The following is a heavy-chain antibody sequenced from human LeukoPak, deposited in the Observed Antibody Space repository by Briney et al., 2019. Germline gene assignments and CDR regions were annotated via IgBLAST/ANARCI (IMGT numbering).Heavy chain of an antibody. D-gene: IGHD3-9*01. CDR3: ARGGRYFDWLSYFDY. V-gene: IGHV3-30-3*01. Sequence: TGGSLRLSCAASGFTFSSYAMHWVRQAPGKGLEWVAVISYDGSNKYYADSVKGRFTISRDNSKNTLYLQMNSLRGEDTAVYYCARGGRYFDWLSYFDYWGQGTLVTVSS. CDR2: ISYDGSNK. J-gene: IGHJ4*02. CDR1: GFTFSSYA.